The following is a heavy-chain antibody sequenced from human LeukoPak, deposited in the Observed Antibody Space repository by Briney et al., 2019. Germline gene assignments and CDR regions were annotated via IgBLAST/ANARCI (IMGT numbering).Heavy chain of an antibody. D-gene: IGHD2-21*02. CDR1: GYSFTGYY. V-gene: IGHV1-18*04. J-gene: IGHJ6*03. CDR2: ISAYNGNT. Sequence: ASVKVSCKTSGYSFTGYYMHWVRQAPGQGLEWMGWISAYNGNTNYAQKLQGRVTMTTDTSTSTAYMELRSLRSDDTAVYYCARVGYCGGDCELDYYYYYYYMDVWGKGTTVTISS. CDR3: ARVGYCGGDCELDYYYYYYYMDV.